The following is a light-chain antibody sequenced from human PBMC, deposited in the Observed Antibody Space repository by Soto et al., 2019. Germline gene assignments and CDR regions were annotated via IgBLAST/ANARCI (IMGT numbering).Light chain of an antibody. CDR3: QHYHSQSIT. J-gene: IGKJ4*01. Sequence: DILLIQSPATLSASVGDRITITCRASENIFKFLAWYQQRSGSAPNLLIYAASDLERGVPSRFSGSGSGTEFPLTIVNLQPNDSATYFCQHYHSQSITFGGGTQVDVK. CDR2: AAS. CDR1: ENIFKF. V-gene: IGKV1-5*01.